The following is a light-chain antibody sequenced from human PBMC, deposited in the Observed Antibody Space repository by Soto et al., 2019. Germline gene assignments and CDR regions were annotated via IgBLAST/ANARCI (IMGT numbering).Light chain of an antibody. CDR2: DAA. J-gene: IGKJ4*01. V-gene: IGKV3D-11*01. CDR3: QQRSNWLT. CDR1: RGVSSY. Sequence: EIVLTQSPATLSLSPGERATLSCRASRGVSSYLVWYQQKPGRAPRVLMYDAANRATGIPARFSGSGPGTDFTLTLSSLEPEDFAVYYCQQRSNWLTFGGGTKVEIK.